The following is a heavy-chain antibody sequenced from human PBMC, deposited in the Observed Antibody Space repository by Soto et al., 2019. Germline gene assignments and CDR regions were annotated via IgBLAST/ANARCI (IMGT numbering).Heavy chain of an antibody. CDR3: AKSTGGNANGMDV. J-gene: IGHJ6*02. Sequence: EVQLVESGGGLVQPGRSLRLSCVASGFTFDDYAMFWVRQAPGKGLEWVSGISWKSASIGYADSVKGRFTISRDNAKNSLYLQMNSLRAEDTALYYCAKSTGGNANGMDVWGQGTTVTVSS. V-gene: IGHV3-9*01. CDR2: ISWKSASI. D-gene: IGHD2-8*02. CDR1: GFTFDDYA.